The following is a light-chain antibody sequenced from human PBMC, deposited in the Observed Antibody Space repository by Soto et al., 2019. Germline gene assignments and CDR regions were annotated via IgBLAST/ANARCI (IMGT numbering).Light chain of an antibody. CDR2: TNN. Sequence: QSVLTQSPSASATPGQRVTISCSGSSSNIGSNYVYWYQQFPGTAPKLLIYTNNQRPSGVPDRFSGSKSGTSASLAISGLRSEDEADYYCAAWDASLSGVVFGGGTKLTVL. J-gene: IGLJ2*01. V-gene: IGLV1-47*01. CDR1: SSNIGSNY. CDR3: AAWDASLSGVV.